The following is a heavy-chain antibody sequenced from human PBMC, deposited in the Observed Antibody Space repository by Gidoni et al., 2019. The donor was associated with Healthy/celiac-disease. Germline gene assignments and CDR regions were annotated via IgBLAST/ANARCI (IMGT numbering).Heavy chain of an antibody. Sequence: EVQLVESGGGLVQPGGSLRLSCAASGFTASSNYMSWVRQAPGKGLEWVSVIYSGGSTYYADSVKGRFTISRDNSKNTLYLQMNSLRAEDTAVYYCAREGPGTAMGPYYFDYWGQGTLVTVSS. CDR1: GFTASSNY. J-gene: IGHJ4*02. V-gene: IGHV3-66*01. D-gene: IGHD5-18*01. CDR2: IYSGGST. CDR3: AREGPGTAMGPYYFDY.